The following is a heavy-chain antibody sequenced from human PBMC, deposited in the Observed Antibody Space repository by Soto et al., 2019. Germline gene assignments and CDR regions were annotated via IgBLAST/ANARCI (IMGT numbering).Heavy chain of an antibody. J-gene: IGHJ4*02. CDR1: GGSFSGYY. V-gene: IGHV4-34*01. Sequence: SETLSLTCAVYGGSFSGYYWTWIRQPPGTGLEWIGEINHSGSTNYNPSLKSRVTISVDTSKNQFSLKLTSVTAADTAVYHYTREKIMGFFDYGGRGTLVTVSS. D-gene: IGHD3-16*01. CDR2: INHSGST. CDR3: TREKIMGFFDY.